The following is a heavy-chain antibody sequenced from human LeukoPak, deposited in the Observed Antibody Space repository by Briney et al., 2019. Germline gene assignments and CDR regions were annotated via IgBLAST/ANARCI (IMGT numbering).Heavy chain of an antibody. J-gene: IGHJ4*02. V-gene: IGHV4-30-4*01. Sequence: SETLSLTCTVSGGSISSGDYYWSWIRQPPGKGLEWIGYIYHSGSTYYNPSLKSRVIISVDTSKNQFSLKLSSVTAADTAVYYCARGPDSSGYYYFDYWGQGTLVTVAS. CDR1: GGSISSGDYY. CDR3: ARGPDSSGYYYFDY. D-gene: IGHD3-22*01. CDR2: IYHSGST.